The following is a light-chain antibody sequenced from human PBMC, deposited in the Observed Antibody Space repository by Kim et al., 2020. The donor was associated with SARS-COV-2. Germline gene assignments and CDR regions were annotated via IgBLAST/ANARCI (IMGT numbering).Light chain of an antibody. V-gene: IGLV1-44*01. CDR2: RNN. Sequence: WVSISCSGSSSNIGSNAVNWFQRLPGSAPKLLINRNNQRPSGVTDRFYGSKSGTSASLAISGLQSEDEGDYYCAAWDDSLNGHWVFGGGTKLTVL. CDR1: SSNIGSNA. CDR3: AAWDDSLNGHWV. J-gene: IGLJ3*02.